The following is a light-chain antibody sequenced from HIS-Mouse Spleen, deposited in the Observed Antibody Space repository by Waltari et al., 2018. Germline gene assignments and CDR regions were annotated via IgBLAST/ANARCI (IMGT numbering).Light chain of an antibody. V-gene: IGLV3-21*02. CDR3: QVWDSSSDHVV. Sequence: SYVLTQPPSVSVAPGQTARITCGGNNIGSKSGHWYQQKPGQAPVLVVYDDGDRPSGIPERFSGSNSGNTATLTISRVEAGDEADYYCQVWDSSSDHVVFGGGTKLTVL. CDR2: DDG. J-gene: IGLJ2*01. CDR1: NIGSKS.